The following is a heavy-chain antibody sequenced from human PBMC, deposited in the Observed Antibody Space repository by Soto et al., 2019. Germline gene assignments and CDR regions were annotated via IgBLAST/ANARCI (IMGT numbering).Heavy chain of an antibody. Sequence: ASVKVSCKVSGYTLTELSMHWVRQAPGKGLEWMGGFDPEDGETIYAQKFQGRVTMTEDTSTDTAYMELSSLRSEDTAVYYCATHDYYDSSGPNFDYWGQGTLVTVSS. V-gene: IGHV1-24*01. CDR2: FDPEDGET. J-gene: IGHJ4*02. CDR1: GYTLTELS. D-gene: IGHD3-22*01. CDR3: ATHDYYDSSGPNFDY.